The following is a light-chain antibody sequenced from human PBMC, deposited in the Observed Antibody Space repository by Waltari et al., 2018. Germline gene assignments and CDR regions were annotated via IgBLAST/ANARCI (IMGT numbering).Light chain of an antibody. Sequence: QSALTQPASVSGSPGQSIAISCTGTSSDVGGYKYVSWYQQHPGKAPKLLIYDVSYRSSGVSDRCSGSKSGNPASLTISGLQTEDESDYYCTSYTSNSALGVFGGGTKLTVL. J-gene: IGLJ3*02. V-gene: IGLV2-14*03. CDR1: SSDVGGYKY. CDR2: DVS. CDR3: TSYTSNSALGV.